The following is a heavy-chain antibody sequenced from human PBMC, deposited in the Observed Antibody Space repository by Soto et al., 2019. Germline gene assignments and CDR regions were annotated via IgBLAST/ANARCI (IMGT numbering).Heavy chain of an antibody. CDR2: ISGSGGST. CDR3: AKDSLHYYDSSGFLVDAFDI. CDR1: GFTFSSYA. D-gene: IGHD3-22*01. J-gene: IGHJ3*02. Sequence: EVQLLESGGGLVQPGGSLRLSCAASGFTFSSYAMSWVRQAPGKGLEWVSAISGSGGSTYYADSVKGRFTISRDNSKNTLYLQMNSLRAEDTAVYYCAKDSLHYYDSSGFLVDAFDIWGQGTMVTVSS. V-gene: IGHV3-23*01.